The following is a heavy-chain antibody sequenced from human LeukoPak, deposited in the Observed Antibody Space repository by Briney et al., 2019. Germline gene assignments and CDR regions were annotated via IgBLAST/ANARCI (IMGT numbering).Heavy chain of an antibody. CDR1: GGSFSGYY. J-gene: IGHJ6*03. CDR2: INHSGST. V-gene: IGHV4-34*01. D-gene: IGHD2-2*01. Sequence: SETLSLTCAVYGGSFSGYYWSWIRQPPGKGLEWIGEINHSGSTNYNPSLKSRVTISVDTSKNQFSLKLSSVTAADTAVYYCARGYVVVPAAHYYYYMDVWGKGTTVTVSS. CDR3: ARGYVVVPAAHYYYYMDV.